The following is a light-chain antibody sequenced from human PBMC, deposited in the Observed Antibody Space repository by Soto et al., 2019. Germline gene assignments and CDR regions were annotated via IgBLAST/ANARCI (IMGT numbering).Light chain of an antibody. CDR1: QSVSSIY. CDR2: GAS. V-gene: IGKV3-20*01. CDR3: QQYVSSSWT. J-gene: IGKJ1*01. Sequence: EIVLTQSPGTLSLSPGERATLSCRASQSVSSIYLAWYQHKPGQAPRLLIYGASSRATGIPDRFSGSVSGTDFTLTISRLEPEDFAVYYCQQYVSSSWTFGRGTTVEIK.